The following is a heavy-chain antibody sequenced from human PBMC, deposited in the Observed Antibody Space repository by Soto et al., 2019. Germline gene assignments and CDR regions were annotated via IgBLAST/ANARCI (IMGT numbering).Heavy chain of an antibody. Sequence: QVQLVQSGAEVKKPGASVKVSCRAAGYTYISYGISWVRQAPGQGLEWMGWISAYNGNTNYAQKLQGRVTLTTDTSTGTAYMELRSLRSDDTAVYYCARTTDYYYGMDVWGQGTTVTVSS. D-gene: IGHD1-1*01. CDR2: ISAYNGNT. CDR3: ARTTDYYYGMDV. V-gene: IGHV1-18*01. J-gene: IGHJ6*02. CDR1: GYTYISYG.